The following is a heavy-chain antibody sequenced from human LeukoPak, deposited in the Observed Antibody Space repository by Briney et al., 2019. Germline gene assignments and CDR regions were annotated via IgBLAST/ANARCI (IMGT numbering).Heavy chain of an antibody. J-gene: IGHJ4*02. V-gene: IGHV3-74*01. CDR1: GNYW. Sequence: PGGSLRLSCAASGNYWMHWVRQAPGKGLEWVSHINSDGSWTSYADSVKGRFTISKDNAKNTVYLQMNSLRAEDTAVYYCVSFYGTYWGRGTLVTVSS. CDR2: INSDGSWT. D-gene: IGHD2/OR15-2a*01. CDR3: VSFYGTY.